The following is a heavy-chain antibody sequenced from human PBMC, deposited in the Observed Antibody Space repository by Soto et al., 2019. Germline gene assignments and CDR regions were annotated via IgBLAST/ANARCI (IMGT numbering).Heavy chain of an antibody. Sequence: PETLSLTCTVSGGSISSYYWSWIRQPPGKGLEWIGYIYYSGSTNYNPSLKSRVTISVDTSKNQFSLKLSSVTAADTAVYYCARVSVGSDFWSSYYHYYYYGMDVWGQGTTVTVSS. D-gene: IGHD3-3*01. CDR2: IYYSGST. J-gene: IGHJ6*02. V-gene: IGHV4-59*01. CDR1: GGSISSYY. CDR3: ARVSVGSDFWSSYYHYYYYGMDV.